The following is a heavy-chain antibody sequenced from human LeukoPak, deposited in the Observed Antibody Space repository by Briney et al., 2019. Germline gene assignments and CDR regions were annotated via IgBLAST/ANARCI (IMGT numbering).Heavy chain of an antibody. V-gene: IGHV3-23*01. D-gene: IGHD2-2*02. CDR3: AKCVVPAAIIQNWFDP. J-gene: IGHJ5*02. Sequence: GGSLRLSCAASGFTFSSYAMSWVRQAPGKGLEWVSAISGSGGSTYYAVSVKGRFTISRDNSKNTLYLQMNSLRAEDTAVYYCAKCVVPAAIIQNWFDPWGQGTLVTVSS. CDR1: GFTFSSYA. CDR2: ISGSGGST.